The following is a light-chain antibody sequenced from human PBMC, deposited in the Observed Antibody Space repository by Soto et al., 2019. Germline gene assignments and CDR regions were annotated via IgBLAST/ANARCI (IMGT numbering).Light chain of an antibody. J-gene: IGKJ2*01. CDR1: QSVSSSY. V-gene: IGKV3-20*01. Sequence: EIVLTQSPGTLSLSPGERATLSCRASQSVSSSYLAWYQQKPGQAPRLLIYGASSRATGIPYSFSGSGSGTDFTLTISRLEPEDFAVYYCQQYGSSRMYTIGQGTKLEIK. CDR2: GAS. CDR3: QQYGSSRMYT.